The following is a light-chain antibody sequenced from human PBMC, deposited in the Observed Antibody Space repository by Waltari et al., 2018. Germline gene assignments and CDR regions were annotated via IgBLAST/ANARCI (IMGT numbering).Light chain of an antibody. CDR1: SGSIATKY. V-gene: IGLV6-57*04. J-gene: IGLJ2*01. CDR2: EDN. CDR3: QSYDDRSVV. Sequence: NFMLTQPHSVSESPGKTVTIPCTRSSGSIATKYVQWYQQRPGSAPTTVIYEDNQRPSGVPDRFSGSIDSSSNSASLTISGLKPEDEADYCCQSYDDRSVVFGGGTKLTVL.